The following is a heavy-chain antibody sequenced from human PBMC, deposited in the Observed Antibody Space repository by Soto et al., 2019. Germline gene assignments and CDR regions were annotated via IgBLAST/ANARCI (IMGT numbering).Heavy chain of an antibody. CDR3: ERGARDISGPQY. V-gene: IGHV4-31*03. CDR1: GASVSSGGIY. D-gene: IGHD3-22*01. J-gene: IGHJ4*02. Sequence: SETLSLTCTVSGASVSSGGIYWSWVRQHPGKGLEWIAYIYYSGSTYYNSSLKSRISISLDTSKNHFSLELSSVTAADTAVYYCERGARDISGPQYWGQGTLVTVSS. CDR2: IYYSGST.